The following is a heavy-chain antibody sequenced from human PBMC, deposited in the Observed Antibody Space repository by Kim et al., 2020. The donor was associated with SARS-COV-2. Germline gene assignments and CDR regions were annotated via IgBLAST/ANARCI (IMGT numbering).Heavy chain of an antibody. CDR1: GGSISSSYYY. D-gene: IGHD6-13*01. Sequence: SETLSLTCTVSGGSISSSYYYWVRNRPPQGKGWVGIVSINYSTNTYPNLTLKVRITISTDTTQYHLNLSLVTVTAAAAYYYDCARGDCYISCWNHYDF. CDR3: ARGDCYISCWNHYDF. J-gene: IGHJ2*01. CDR2: INYSTNT. V-gene: IGHV4-39*02.